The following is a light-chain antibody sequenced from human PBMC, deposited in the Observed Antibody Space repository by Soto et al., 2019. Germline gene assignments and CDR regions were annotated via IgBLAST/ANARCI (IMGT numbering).Light chain of an antibody. CDR3: QQYGGSPRT. J-gene: IGKJ1*01. V-gene: IGKV3-20*01. CDR2: DAS. Sequence: EIVLTQSPDTLSLSPGEGATLSCRASQSVTNSYLAWYQQKPGQAPRLLISDASTRATGIPARFSGSGSGTEFTLTISSLQSEDFAVYYCQQYGGSPRTFGQGTKVDIK. CDR1: QSVTNSY.